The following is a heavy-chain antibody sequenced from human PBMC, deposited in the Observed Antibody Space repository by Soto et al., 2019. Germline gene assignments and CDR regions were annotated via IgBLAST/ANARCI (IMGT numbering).Heavy chain of an antibody. CDR2: IDPSDSYT. J-gene: IGHJ6*02. V-gene: IGHV5-10-1*01. CDR3: ARLGIAVEDYYYYGMDV. CDR1: GYSFTSYW. D-gene: IGHD6-19*01. Sequence: GESLKISCKGSGYSFTSYWISWVRQMPGKGLEWMGRIDPSDSYTNYSPSFQGHVTISADKSISTAYLQWSSLKASDTAMYYCARLGIAVEDYYYYGMDVWGQGTTVTVSS.